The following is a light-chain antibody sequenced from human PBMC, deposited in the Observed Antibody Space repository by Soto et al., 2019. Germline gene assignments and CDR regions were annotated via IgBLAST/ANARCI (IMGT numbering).Light chain of an antibody. CDR3: QVWDISSVHYV. CDR1: NIGSKT. CDR2: DDS. V-gene: IGLV3-21*02. J-gene: IGLJ1*01. Sequence: SYELTQPPSVSVAPGQTARITCGGNNIGSKTVHWYQQRPGLAPVLVVFDDSDRPSGIPERFSGSNSGNTATLTISGVEAGDEADYYCQVWDISSVHYVFGTGTKLTLL.